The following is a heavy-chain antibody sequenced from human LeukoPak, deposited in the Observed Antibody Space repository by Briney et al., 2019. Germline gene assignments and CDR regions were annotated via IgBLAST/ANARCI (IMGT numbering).Heavy chain of an antibody. CDR3: ARQAGYNYGYAFDI. J-gene: IGHJ3*02. CDR2: IYYSGSN. CDR1: GGPISTYY. Sequence: PSETLSLTCTVSGGPISTYYWSWIRLPPGKGLEWIGYIYYSGSNNYNPSLKSRVATSVDTSKNQFSLKLSSVTAADTAVYYCARQAGYNYGYAFDIWGQGIMVTVSS. V-gene: IGHV4-59*08. D-gene: IGHD5-18*01.